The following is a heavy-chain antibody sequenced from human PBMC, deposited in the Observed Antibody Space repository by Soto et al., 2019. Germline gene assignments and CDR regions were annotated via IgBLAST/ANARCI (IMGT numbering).Heavy chain of an antibody. V-gene: IGHV3-23*01. CDR2: ISGSGVST. J-gene: IGHJ6*03. CDR1: GFTFSSFT. Sequence: GGSLRLSCAASGFTFSSFTMSWVRQAPGMGLEWVSAISGSGVSTFYADSVKGRFTISRDNSKNTLYLQMNSLRAEDTAVYYWARDYYYYMDVWGKGTTVTVSS. CDR3: ARDYYYYMDV.